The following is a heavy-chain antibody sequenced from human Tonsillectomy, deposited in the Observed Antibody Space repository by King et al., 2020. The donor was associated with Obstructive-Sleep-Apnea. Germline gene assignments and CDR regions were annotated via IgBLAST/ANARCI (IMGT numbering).Heavy chain of an antibody. CDR1: GYSFTSYW. CDR3: ASSMVRGVIISLPDAFDI. D-gene: IGHD3-10*01. CDR2: IYPGDSDT. Sequence: DVQLVESGAEVKKPGESLKISCKGSGYSFTSYWIGWVRQMPGKGLEWMGIIYPGDSDTRYSPSFQGQVTISTDKSISTAYLQLSSLKASDTAMYYCASSMVRGVIISLPDAFDIWGQGTMVTVSS. J-gene: IGHJ3*02. V-gene: IGHV5-51*01.